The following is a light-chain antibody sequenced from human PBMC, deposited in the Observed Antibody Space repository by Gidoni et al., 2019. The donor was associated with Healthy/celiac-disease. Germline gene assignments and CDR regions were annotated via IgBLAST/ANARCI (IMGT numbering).Light chain of an antibody. Sequence: EIVLTQSPATLSLSPGERATLYCRSSQSVSSYLAWYKQQPGQAPRLLIYDASTRATVIHASFRGSASPTHFTLTISILEPEDFAVYYCHQLSNWPSFGQGTRLEI. CDR3: HQLSNWPS. J-gene: IGKJ5*01. CDR1: QSVSSY. CDR2: DAS. V-gene: IGKV3-11*01.